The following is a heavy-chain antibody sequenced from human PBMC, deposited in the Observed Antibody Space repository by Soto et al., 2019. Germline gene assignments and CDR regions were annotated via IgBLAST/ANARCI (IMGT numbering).Heavy chain of an antibody. V-gene: IGHV3-23*01. CDR2: ISGSGGST. CDR3: AKDLEYYDILTGYYNFDY. CDR1: GFTFSSYA. D-gene: IGHD3-9*01. J-gene: IGHJ4*02. Sequence: GGSLRLSCAASGFTFSSYAMSCVRQAPGKGLEWVSAISGSGGSTYYADSVKGRFTISRDNSKNTLYLQMNSLRAEDTAVYYCAKDLEYYDILTGYYNFDYWGQGTLVTVS.